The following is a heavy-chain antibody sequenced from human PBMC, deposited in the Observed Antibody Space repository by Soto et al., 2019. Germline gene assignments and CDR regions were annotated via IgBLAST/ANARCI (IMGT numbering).Heavy chain of an antibody. Sequence: QVQLVQSGAEVKKPGASVKVSCKDSGYTFTIYGISWVRQAPGQGLEWMGWISAYNGNTNYAQKLQGRVTMTTDTSTSTAYMELGSLRSDDTAVYYCARVEVVYYYGAGSLGYWGQGTLVTVSS. CDR1: GYTFTIYG. J-gene: IGHJ4*02. CDR2: ISAYNGNT. V-gene: IGHV1-18*04. D-gene: IGHD3-10*01. CDR3: ARVEVVYYYGAGSLGY.